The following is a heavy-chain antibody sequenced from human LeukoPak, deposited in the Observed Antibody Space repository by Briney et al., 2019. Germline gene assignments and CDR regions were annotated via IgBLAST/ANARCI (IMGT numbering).Heavy chain of an antibody. CDR2: IKSKTDGGTT. CDR1: GFTFSNAW. V-gene: IGHV3-15*01. Sequence: PGGSLRLSCAASGFTFSNAWMSWVRQAPGKGLEWVGRIKSKTDGGTTDYAAPVKGRFTISRDDSKNTLYLQMNSLKTEDTAVYYCTTDVDTAMVASAFDYWGQGTLVTVSS. J-gene: IGHJ4*02. D-gene: IGHD5-18*01. CDR3: TTDVDTAMVASAFDY.